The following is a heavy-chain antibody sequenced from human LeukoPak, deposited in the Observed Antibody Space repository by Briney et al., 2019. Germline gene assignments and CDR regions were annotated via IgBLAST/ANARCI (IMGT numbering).Heavy chain of an antibody. J-gene: IGHJ4*02. CDR1: GYSFTSYW. V-gene: IGHV5-51*01. CDR2: IYPGDSDT. D-gene: IGHD3-10*01. Sequence: GESLKISCKGSGYSFTSYWIGWVRQMPGKGLEWMGIIYPGDSDTRYSPSFQGQVTISADKSISTAYPQWSSLKASDTAMYYCARLMGYYGSGSYYFSPWMDYWGQGTLVTVSS. CDR3: ARLMGYYGSGSYYFSPWMDY.